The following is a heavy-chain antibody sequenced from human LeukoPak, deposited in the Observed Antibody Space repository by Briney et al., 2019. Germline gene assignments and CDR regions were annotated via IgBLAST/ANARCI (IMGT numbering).Heavy chain of an antibody. D-gene: IGHD2-15*01. CDR2: ISSSSSYI. J-gene: IGHJ4*02. Sequence: GGSLRLSCAASGFTLSSYSMNWVRQAPGKGLEWVSFISSSSSYIYYADSVKGRFTISRDNAKNSLYLQMNSLRAEDTAVYYCARSSDWGCSGGTCYNYEGYWGQGTLVTVSS. CDR1: GFTLSSYS. V-gene: IGHV3-21*01. CDR3: ARSSDWGCSGGTCYNYEGY.